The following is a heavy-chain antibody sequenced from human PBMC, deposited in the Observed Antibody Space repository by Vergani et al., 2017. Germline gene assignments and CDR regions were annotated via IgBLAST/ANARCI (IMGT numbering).Heavy chain of an antibody. J-gene: IGHJ5*02. Sequence: QLQLQESGPGLVKPSATLSLTCSVSGASIRSSNYYWGWIRQPPGKGLEWIASIYYSGSTYYNPSLKSRVTISVDTSKNQFSLKLSSVTAADTAAYFCARHSTVEWLVKLGWIDPWGQGTLVTVSS. D-gene: IGHD6-19*01. CDR2: IYYSGST. V-gene: IGHV4-39*01. CDR1: GASIRSSNYY. CDR3: ARHSTVEWLVKLGWIDP.